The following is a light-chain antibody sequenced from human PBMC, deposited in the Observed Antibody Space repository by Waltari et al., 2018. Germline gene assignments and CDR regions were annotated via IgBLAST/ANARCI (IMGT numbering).Light chain of an antibody. J-gene: IGKJ4*01. CDR2: DAS. CDR1: QSVSSY. V-gene: IGKV3-11*01. CDR3: QQRSNWLT. Sequence: EIVLTQSPATLSLSPGERATLSCRPSQSVSSYLAWYQQKPGQAPRRRIYDASNRDTGIPARFSGSGSGTDFTITISSLEPEDFAVYYCQQRSNWLTFGGGTKVEIK.